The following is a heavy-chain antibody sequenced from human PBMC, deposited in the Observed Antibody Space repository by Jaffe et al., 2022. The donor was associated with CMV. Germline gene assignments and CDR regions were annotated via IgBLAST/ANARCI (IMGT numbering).Heavy chain of an antibody. D-gene: IGHD1-26*01. CDR2: INHSGST. CDR3: ARTVGWWELRSFDY. CDR1: GGSFSGYY. Sequence: QVQLQQWGAGLLKPSETLSLTCAVYGGSFSGYYWSWIRQPPGKGLEWIGEINHSGSTNYNPSLKSRVTISVDTSKNQFSLKLSSVTAADTAVYYCARTVGWWELRSFDYWGQGTLVTVSS. J-gene: IGHJ4*02. V-gene: IGHV4-34*01.